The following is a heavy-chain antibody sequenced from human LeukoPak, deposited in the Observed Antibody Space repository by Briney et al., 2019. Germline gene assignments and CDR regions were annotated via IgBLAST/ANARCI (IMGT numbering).Heavy chain of an antibody. Sequence: GGSLRLSCAASGFTFSSYSMNWVRQAPGKGLEWVSFISSSSSYIYYADSVKGRFTISRDNAKKSLYLQMNSLRAEDTAVYYCARSQAFNYDFWSGDAFDIWGQGTMVTVSS. V-gene: IGHV3-21*01. CDR2: ISSSSSYI. CDR1: GFTFSSYS. J-gene: IGHJ3*02. CDR3: ARSQAFNYDFWSGDAFDI. D-gene: IGHD3-3*01.